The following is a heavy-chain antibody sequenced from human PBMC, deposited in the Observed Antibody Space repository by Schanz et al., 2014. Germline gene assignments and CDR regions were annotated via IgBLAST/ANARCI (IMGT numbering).Heavy chain of an antibody. D-gene: IGHD6-13*01. V-gene: IGHV3-11*01. J-gene: IGHJ4*02. CDR2: IGYSGVPI. CDR1: GFTVSNSY. CDR3: ARDSGSSSWYPSDY. Sequence: VQLVDSGGGLVQPGGSLRLSCAASGFTVSNSYIHWVRQAPGKGLEWIAYIGYSGVPIYYANSVKGRFTISRDNAKNSLYLQMNSLRAEDTALYYCARDSGSSSWYPSDYWGQGTLVTVSS.